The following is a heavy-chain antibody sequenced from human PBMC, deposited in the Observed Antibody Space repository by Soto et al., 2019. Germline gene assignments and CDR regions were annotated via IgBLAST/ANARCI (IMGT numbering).Heavy chain of an antibody. J-gene: IGHJ6*02. CDR3: ARAGGLRYCSSTSCYTVYYYGMDV. V-gene: IGHV3-21*01. Sequence: GSLRLSCAASGFTFSSYSMNWVRQAPGKGLEWVSSISSSSSYIYYADSVKGRFTISRDNAKNSLYLQMNSLRAEDTAVYYCARAGGLRYCSSTSCYTVYYYGMDVWGQGTTVTVSS. D-gene: IGHD2-2*02. CDR1: GFTFSSYS. CDR2: ISSSSSYI.